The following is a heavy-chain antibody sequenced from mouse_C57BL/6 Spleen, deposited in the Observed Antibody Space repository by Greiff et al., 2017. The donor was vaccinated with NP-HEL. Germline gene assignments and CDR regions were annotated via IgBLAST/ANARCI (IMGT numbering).Heavy chain of an antibody. J-gene: IGHJ2*01. Sequence: QVQLQQPGAELVMPGASVKLSCKASGYTFTSYWMHWVKQRPGQGLEWIGEIDPSDSYTNYNQKFKGKSTLTVDKSSSTAYMQLSSLTSEDSAVYYCARSGTTVVDYFDYWGQGTTLTVSS. CDR2: IDPSDSYT. D-gene: IGHD1-1*01. CDR1: GYTFTSYW. V-gene: IGHV1-69*01. CDR3: ARSGTTVVDYFDY.